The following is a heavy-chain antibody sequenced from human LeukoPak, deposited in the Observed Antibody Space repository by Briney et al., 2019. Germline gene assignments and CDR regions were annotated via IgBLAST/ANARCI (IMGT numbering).Heavy chain of an antibody. D-gene: IGHD1-26*01. Sequence: GGSLRLSCAASGFTDSSNYMSWVRQAPGKGLEWVSVIYSGGSTYYADSVKGRFTISRDNSKNTLYLQMNSLRAEDTAVYYCARYRYSGSYPLDYWGQGTLVTVSS. CDR1: GFTDSSNY. CDR2: IYSGGST. J-gene: IGHJ4*02. CDR3: ARYRYSGSYPLDY. V-gene: IGHV3-53*01.